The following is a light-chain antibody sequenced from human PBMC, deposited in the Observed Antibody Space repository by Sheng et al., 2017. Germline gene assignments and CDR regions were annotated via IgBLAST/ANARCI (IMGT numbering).Light chain of an antibody. V-gene: IGLV3-21*02. CDR3: QVWDSSSDHPVV. CDR2: DDI. CDR1: NIGTKS. J-gene: IGLJ2*01. Sequence: SVAPGQAATINCGGNNIGTKSVHWYQQKAGQAPVLVVYDDIDRPSGIPERFSGSNSGNTATLTISRVEAGDEADYYCQVWDSSSDHPVVFGGGSKLTVL.